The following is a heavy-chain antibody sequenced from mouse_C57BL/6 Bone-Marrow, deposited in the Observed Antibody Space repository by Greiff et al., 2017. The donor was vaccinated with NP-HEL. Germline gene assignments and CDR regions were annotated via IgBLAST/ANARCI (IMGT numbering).Heavy chain of an antibody. CDR1: GYSFTGYY. CDR2: INPSTGGT. J-gene: IGHJ2*01. Sequence: VQLQQSGPELVKPGASVKISCKASGYSFTGYYMNLVKQSPEKSLEWIGEINPSTGGTTYNQKFKAKATLTVDKSSSTAYMQLKSLTSEDSAVYYCARYPFDYWGQGTTLTVSS. CDR3: ARYPFDY. V-gene: IGHV1-42*01.